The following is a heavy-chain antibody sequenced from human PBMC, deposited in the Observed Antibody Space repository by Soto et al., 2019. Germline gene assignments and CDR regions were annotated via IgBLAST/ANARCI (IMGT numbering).Heavy chain of an antibody. Sequence: EVQLAESGGGLVQPGGSLRLSCAASGFTFSDHYMDWVRQAPGKGLEWVGRSRDKVHSHTTEYAASVKGRFTISRGDSENSLYLQMNSLKSEDTAVYYWARGVVSTGYFDYWCQGTLVTVSS. D-gene: IGHD5-12*01. CDR1: GFTFSDHY. J-gene: IGHJ4*02. CDR2: SRDKVHSHTT. CDR3: ARGVVSTGYFDY. V-gene: IGHV3-72*01.